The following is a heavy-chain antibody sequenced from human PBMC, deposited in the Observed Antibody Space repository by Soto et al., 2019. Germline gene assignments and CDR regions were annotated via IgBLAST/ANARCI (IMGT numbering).Heavy chain of an antibody. CDR1: GFTFSSYS. V-gene: IGHV3-48*04. Sequence: GGSLRLSCAASGFTFSSYSMNWGRQAPGKGLEWVTYISSRSSTIYCADSVKGRFTISRDNAKNSLYLQMNSLRAEDTAVYYCARDRRTYGDWNWFDPWGQGTLVTVSS. J-gene: IGHJ5*02. CDR2: ISSRSSTI. D-gene: IGHD4-17*01. CDR3: ARDRRTYGDWNWFDP.